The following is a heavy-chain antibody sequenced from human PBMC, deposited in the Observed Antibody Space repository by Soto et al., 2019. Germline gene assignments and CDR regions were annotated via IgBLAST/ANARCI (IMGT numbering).Heavy chain of an antibody. CDR1: CGSISAYY. D-gene: IGHD2-2*01. Sequence: ASETLSLTCTVVCGSISAYYWGWILQPPGKGLEWVGYIYYSGSTSYNPSLKSRVTLSLETSKSQFSLRLSSVTASDTAVYYCARLGEYYQSLDPWGQGTLVTVSS. CDR2: IYYSGST. J-gene: IGHJ5*02. V-gene: IGHV4-59*08. CDR3: ARLGEYYQSLDP.